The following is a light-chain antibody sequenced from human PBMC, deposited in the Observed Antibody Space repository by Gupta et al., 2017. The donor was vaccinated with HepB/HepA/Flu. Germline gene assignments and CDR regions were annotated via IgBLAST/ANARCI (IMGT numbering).Light chain of an antibody. J-gene: IGKJ4*01. Sequence: EIVLTQSPATLSLSPGERATLSCRASQSLGKYLAWYQQKPGQAPRLLIYDGSNRASGITARFSGSGSGTDFTRTSSSLETEDFELYDCQQRSTFGGGTKVEIK. CDR1: QSLGKY. CDR3: QQRST. V-gene: IGKV3-11*01. CDR2: DGS.